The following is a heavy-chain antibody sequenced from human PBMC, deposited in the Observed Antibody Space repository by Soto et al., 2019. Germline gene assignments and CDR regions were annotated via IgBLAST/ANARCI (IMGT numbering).Heavy chain of an antibody. J-gene: IGHJ6*02. D-gene: IGHD5-12*01. Sequence: ASLKVSCKASGYTFTSYAMHWVRQAPGQRLEWMGWINAGNGNTKYSQKFQGRVTITRDTSASTAYMELSSLRSEDTAVYYCAGHIYSGYDRIRLDVWGQGTTVTVSS. CDR1: GYTFTSYA. CDR3: AGHIYSGYDRIRLDV. CDR2: INAGNGNT. V-gene: IGHV1-3*01.